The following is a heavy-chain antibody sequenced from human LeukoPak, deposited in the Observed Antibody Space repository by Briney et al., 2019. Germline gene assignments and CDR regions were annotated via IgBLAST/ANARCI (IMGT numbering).Heavy chain of an antibody. J-gene: IGHJ5*02. Sequence: GGTLRLSCAASGFTFSSSGMIRVRQAPGKGLEWVSAISGSGDRTYHADSVKGRFTISRDNSKNTLYLHMNSLRAEDTAVYYCAKGYYGSGSYGWFDPWGQGTLVTVSS. CDR3: AKGYYGSGSYGWFDP. V-gene: IGHV3-23*01. CDR1: GFTFSSSG. D-gene: IGHD3-10*01. CDR2: ISGSGDRT.